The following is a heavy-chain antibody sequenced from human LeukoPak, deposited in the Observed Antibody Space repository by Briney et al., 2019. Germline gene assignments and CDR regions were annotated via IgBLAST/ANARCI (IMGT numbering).Heavy chain of an antibody. Sequence: PGGSLRLSCAASGFTFSSYAMSWVRQAPGKGLEWVSAISGSGGNTYYADSVKGRFTISRDNSKNTLYLQMNSLRAEDTAVYYCARDQGTLGNVVVTAPTYYFDYWGQGTLVTVSS. V-gene: IGHV3-23*01. D-gene: IGHD2-21*02. CDR2: ISGSGGNT. CDR3: ARDQGTLGNVVVTAPTYYFDY. CDR1: GFTFSSYA. J-gene: IGHJ4*02.